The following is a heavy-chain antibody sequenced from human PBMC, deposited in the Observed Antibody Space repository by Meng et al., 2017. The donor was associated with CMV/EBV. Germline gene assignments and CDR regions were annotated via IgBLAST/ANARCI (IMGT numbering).Heavy chain of an antibody. CDR2: IIPILGIA. J-gene: IGHJ3*02. Sequence: SVKVSCKASGGTFSSYTISWVRQAPGQGLEWMGRIIPILGIANYAQKFQGRVTITADKSTSTAYMKLSSLRSEDTAVYYCARLLTIAAAGRNAFDIWGQGTMVTVSS. CDR1: GGTFSSYT. CDR3: ARLLTIAAAGRNAFDI. D-gene: IGHD6-13*01. V-gene: IGHV1-69*02.